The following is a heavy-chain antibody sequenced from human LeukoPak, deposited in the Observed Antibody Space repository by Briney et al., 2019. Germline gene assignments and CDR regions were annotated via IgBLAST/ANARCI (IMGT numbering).Heavy chain of an antibody. D-gene: IGHD4-23*01. CDR3: ARPAYGGGTDAFDI. J-gene: IGHJ3*02. Sequence: SGTLSLTCGVSGGSITNTNYWSWVRQPPGKGLEWIGEVNLQGSTNYNPSLMGRVAISVDTSENHISLQLTSVTAADTAVYYCARPAYGGGTDAFDIWGQGTMVTVSS. CDR1: GGSITNTNY. V-gene: IGHV4-4*02. CDR2: VNLQGST.